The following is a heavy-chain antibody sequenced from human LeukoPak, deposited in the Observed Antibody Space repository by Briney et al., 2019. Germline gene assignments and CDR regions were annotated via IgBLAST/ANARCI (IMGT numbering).Heavy chain of an antibody. Sequence: GASVKVSCKASGYTFTSYYMHWARQAPGQGLEWMGIINPSGGSTSYAQKFQGRVTMTRDTSTSTVYMELSSLRSEDTAVYYWAKLYSYGLGFDYWGQGTLVTVSS. CDR3: AKLYSYGLGFDY. V-gene: IGHV1-46*03. J-gene: IGHJ4*02. CDR1: GYTFTSYY. CDR2: INPSGGST. D-gene: IGHD5-18*01.